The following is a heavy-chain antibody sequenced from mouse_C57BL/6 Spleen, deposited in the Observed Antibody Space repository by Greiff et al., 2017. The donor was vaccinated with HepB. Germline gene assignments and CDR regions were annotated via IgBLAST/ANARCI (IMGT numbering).Heavy chain of an antibody. CDR3: ARGATGTFAMDY. CDR2: IYPGDGDT. D-gene: IGHD4-1*01. V-gene: IGHV1-80*01. J-gene: IGHJ4*01. CDR1: GYAFSSYW. Sequence: VQLQQSGAELVKPGASVKISCKASGYAFSSYWMNWVKQRPGKGLEWIGQIYPGDGDTNYNGKFKGKATLTADKSSSTAYMQRSSLTSEDSAVYFCARGATGTFAMDYWGQGTSVTVSS.